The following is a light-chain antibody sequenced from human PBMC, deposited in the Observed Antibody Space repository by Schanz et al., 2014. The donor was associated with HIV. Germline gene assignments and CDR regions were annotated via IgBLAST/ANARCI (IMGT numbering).Light chain of an antibody. CDR3: ASCVAYNTCV. CDR2: DVS. V-gene: IGLV2-14*03. Sequence: QSALTQPASVSGSPGQSIIISCTGTSSDVGSYNYVSWYQQHPGKAPKLMIYDVSNRPSGVSSRFSGSKSGNTASLTISGLQAEDEADYYCASCVAYNTCVFGGGTKLTVL. CDR1: SSDVGSYNY. J-gene: IGLJ2*01.